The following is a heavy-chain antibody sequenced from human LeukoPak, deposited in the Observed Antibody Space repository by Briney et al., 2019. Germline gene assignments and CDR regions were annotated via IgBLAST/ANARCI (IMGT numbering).Heavy chain of an antibody. D-gene: IGHD3-22*01. CDR1: GFTFSSYE. J-gene: IGHJ4*02. Sequence: GGSLRLSCAASGFTFSSYEMNWVRQAPGKGLEWVSYISSSGSTIYYADSVKGRLTISRDNAKNSLYLQMNSLRAEDTAVYYCARVAPATYYYDSSGYYPPPYYFDYWGQGTLVTVSS. CDR3: ARVAPATYYYDSSGYYPPPYYFDY. CDR2: ISSSGSTI. V-gene: IGHV3-48*03.